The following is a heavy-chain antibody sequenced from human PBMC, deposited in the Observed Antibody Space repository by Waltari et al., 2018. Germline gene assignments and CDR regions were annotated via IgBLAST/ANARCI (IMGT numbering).Heavy chain of an antibody. CDR2: IDPEDGET. CDR3: APLPGGSGQTFDY. J-gene: IGHJ4*02. V-gene: IGHV1-69-2*01. D-gene: IGHD3-10*01. CDR1: GYTFIAYC. Sequence: EVQLVQSGAEVKKPGATVKISCKASGYTFIAYCMHWVQQAPGKGLEWVGRIDPEDGETVYAEKFQGRVTITADTSTDTSYLELSSLRSDDTAVYYCAPLPGGSGQTFDYWGQGTLLTVSS.